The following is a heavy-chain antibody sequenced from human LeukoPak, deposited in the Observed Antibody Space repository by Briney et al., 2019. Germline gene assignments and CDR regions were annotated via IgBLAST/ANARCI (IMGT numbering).Heavy chain of an antibody. Sequence: PSQTLSLTCTVSGGSISSGAYYWSWIRQHPGKGLEWIGYIYHSGSTYYNPPLKSRLTISVEMSKNQLSLKLSSVTAADTAVYYYARARDYDDSSGRRDAFDIWGQGTMVTVSS. CDR1: GGSISSGAYY. J-gene: IGHJ3*02. CDR3: ARARDYDDSSGRRDAFDI. V-gene: IGHV4-31*03. D-gene: IGHD3-22*01. CDR2: IYHSGST.